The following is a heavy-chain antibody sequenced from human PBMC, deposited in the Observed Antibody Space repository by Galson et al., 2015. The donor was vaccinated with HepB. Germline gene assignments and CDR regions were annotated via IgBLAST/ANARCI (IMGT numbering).Heavy chain of an antibody. CDR3: ARVKKRYSSSWYPHNEAFDI. Sequence: SETLSLTCAVYGGSFSGYYWSWIRQPPGKGLEWLGEINHSGSTNYNPSLKSRVTISVDTSKNQFSLKLSSVTAADTAVYYCARVKKRYSSSWYPHNEAFDIWGQGTMVTVSS. CDR2: INHSGST. V-gene: IGHV4-34*01. J-gene: IGHJ3*02. CDR1: GGSFSGYY. D-gene: IGHD6-13*01.